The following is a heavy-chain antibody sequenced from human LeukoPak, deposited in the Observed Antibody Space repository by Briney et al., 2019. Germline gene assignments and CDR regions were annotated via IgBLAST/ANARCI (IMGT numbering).Heavy chain of an antibody. Sequence: SQTLSLTCAVSGGSISSGGYSWSWIRQPPGKGLEWIGYIYHSGSTYYNPSLKSRVTISVDRSKNQFSLKLSSVPAADTAVYYCARGRTYYDFWSGYLNHFDYWGQGTLVTVSP. CDR3: ARGRTYYDFWSGYLNHFDY. CDR1: GGSISSGGYS. V-gene: IGHV4-30-2*01. D-gene: IGHD3-3*01. J-gene: IGHJ4*02. CDR2: IYHSGST.